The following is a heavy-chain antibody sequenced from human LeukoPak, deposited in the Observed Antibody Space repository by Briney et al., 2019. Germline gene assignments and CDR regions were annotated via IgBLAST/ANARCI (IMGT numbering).Heavy chain of an antibody. CDR2: ISSSSSYT. Sequence: GGSLRLSCAASGFTFSDYYMSWIRQAPGKGLEWVSYISSSSSYTNYADSVKGRFTISRDNAKNSLYLQMNSLRAEDTAVYYCARIVVPARDYFDYWGQGTLVTVSS. CDR1: GFTFSDYY. D-gene: IGHD2-2*01. V-gene: IGHV3-11*03. J-gene: IGHJ4*02. CDR3: ARIVVPARDYFDY.